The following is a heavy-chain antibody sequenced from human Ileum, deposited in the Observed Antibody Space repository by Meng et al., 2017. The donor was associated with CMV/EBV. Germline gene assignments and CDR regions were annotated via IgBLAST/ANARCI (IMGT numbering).Heavy chain of an antibody. CDR3: AKRDTTKYFDS. V-gene: IGHV3-30-3*02. CDR1: GFTFNTYA. CDR2: ISYDESNK. D-gene: IGHD5-18*01. J-gene: IGHJ4*02. Sequence: GESLKISCAASGFTFNTYAMHWVRQAPGKGLEWVAVISYDESNKYYADSVKGRFTISRDNSKNTLFLQMNSLRAEDTAVFYCAKRDTTKYFDSWGQGILVTVSS.